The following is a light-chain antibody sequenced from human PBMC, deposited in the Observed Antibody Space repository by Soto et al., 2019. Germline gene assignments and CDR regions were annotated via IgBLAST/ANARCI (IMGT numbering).Light chain of an antibody. CDR2: VAS. CDR1: QGISNY. V-gene: IGKV1-27*01. CDR3: QKYNSAPWT. J-gene: IGKJ1*01. Sequence: DIQMTQSPSSLSASVGDRVTITCRASQGISNYLAWYQQQPGKVPKLLIYVASTLQSGVPSRFSGSGSGTGFTLTISSLQPEDVATYYCQKYNSAPWTFGQGNKVEIK.